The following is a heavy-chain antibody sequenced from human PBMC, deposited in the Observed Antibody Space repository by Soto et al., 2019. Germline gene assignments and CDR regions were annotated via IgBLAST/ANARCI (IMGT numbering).Heavy chain of an antibody. CDR3: AKDSLGGGLDY. J-gene: IGHJ4*02. V-gene: IGHV3-23*01. CDR2: VTSRGDTT. CDR1: GFIFSNYA. D-gene: IGHD3-16*01. Sequence: EVQLLQSGGGLVQPGGSLRLSCAASGFIFSNYAMNWVRQAPGKGLEWVSIVTSRGDTTYYADSVKGLFTISRDNSKNTLYPQVNSLTAEDTAVYYCAKDSLGGGLDYWGQGTLVSVSS.